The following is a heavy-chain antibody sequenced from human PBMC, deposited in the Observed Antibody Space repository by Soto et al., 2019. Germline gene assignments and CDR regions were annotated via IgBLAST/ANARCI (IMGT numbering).Heavy chain of an antibody. CDR1: GGSISSGVYY. CDR2: IYYSGST. V-gene: IGHV4-31*03. CDR3: ARDLSYYYGMDV. Sequence: PSETLSLTCTVSGGSISSGVYYWSWIRQHPGKGLEWIGYIYYSGSTYYNPSLKSRVTISVDTSKNQFSLKLSSVTAADTAVYYCARDLSYYYGMDVWGQGTKVTSP. J-gene: IGHJ6*02.